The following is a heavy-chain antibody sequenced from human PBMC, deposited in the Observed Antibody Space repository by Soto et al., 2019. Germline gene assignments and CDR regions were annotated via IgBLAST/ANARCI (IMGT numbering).Heavy chain of an antibody. V-gene: IGHV4-59*08. CDR1: GGSMSSYY. CDR3: ASRLCHISVVINSAGFDI. D-gene: IGHD3-22*01. J-gene: IGHJ3*02. Sequence: QVQLQESGPGLVKPSETLSLTCTVSGGSMSSYYWSWIRQPPGKGLEWIGYIYYTGSTNYNPSLKSRVNISVDTAENHFSLNLRSVTAADTAVYYCASRLCHISVVINSAGFDIWGQGTMVTVSS. CDR2: IYYTGST.